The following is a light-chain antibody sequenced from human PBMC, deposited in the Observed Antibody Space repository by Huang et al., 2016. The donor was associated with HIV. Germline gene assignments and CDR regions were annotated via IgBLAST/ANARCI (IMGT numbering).Light chain of an antibody. J-gene: IGKJ1*01. CDR1: QNITKS. CDR2: TVS. Sequence: DIQMTQSPPSLFALVGDRVTFTCRADQNITKSLNWYKQKPGKAPKRLIYTVSTLERGVPSRFSGSGSGSRFTLNIGNLQPEDFATYYCQQSFSVPRTFG. CDR3: QQSFSVPRT. V-gene: IGKV1-39*01.